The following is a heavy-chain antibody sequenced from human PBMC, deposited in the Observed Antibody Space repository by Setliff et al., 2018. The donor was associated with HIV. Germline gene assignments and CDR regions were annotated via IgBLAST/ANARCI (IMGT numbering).Heavy chain of an antibody. Sequence: SETLSLTCSVSGDSISSSSYYWGWVRQPPGKGLEWIGSMSYSGSALYSPSLKSRVTISVDTSKNHFSLKLSPVTAADTAVYYCARGSSWPYYFDYWGQGTLVTVSS. J-gene: IGHJ4*02. V-gene: IGHV4-39*02. CDR3: ARGSSWPYYFDY. D-gene: IGHD6-13*01. CDR1: GDSISSSSYY. CDR2: MSYSGSA.